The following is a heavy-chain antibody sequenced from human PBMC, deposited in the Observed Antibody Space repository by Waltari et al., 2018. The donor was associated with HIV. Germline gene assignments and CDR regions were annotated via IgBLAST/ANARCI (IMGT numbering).Heavy chain of an antibody. J-gene: IGHJ4*02. CDR3: ARAVQGYCSGGSCENYFDY. Sequence: QLQLQESGPGLVKPSETLSLTCTVSGGSISSSSYYWGWIRQPPGKGLEWIGSIYYSGGTASNPSLKRRATIPVDTSNTQFSLKLSSVTAADTAVYYCARAVQGYCSGGSCENYFDYWGQGTLVTVSS. V-gene: IGHV4-39*01. CDR1: GGSISSSSYY. CDR2: IYYSGGT. D-gene: IGHD2-15*01.